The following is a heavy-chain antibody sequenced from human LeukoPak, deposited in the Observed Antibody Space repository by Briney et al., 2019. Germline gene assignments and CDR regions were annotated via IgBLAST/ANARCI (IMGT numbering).Heavy chain of an antibody. Sequence: PSETLSLTCTVSGGSISSSNCYWGWIRQPPGKGLEWIGSMYYSGSTSYNPSLKSRVTMSVDTSKNQFSLKLSSVTAADTAVYYCARDYGAGSVGDVWGQGTTVTVSS. CDR2: MYYSGST. J-gene: IGHJ6*02. CDR3: ARDYGAGSVGDV. D-gene: IGHD3-10*01. CDR1: GGSISSSNCY. V-gene: IGHV4-39*07.